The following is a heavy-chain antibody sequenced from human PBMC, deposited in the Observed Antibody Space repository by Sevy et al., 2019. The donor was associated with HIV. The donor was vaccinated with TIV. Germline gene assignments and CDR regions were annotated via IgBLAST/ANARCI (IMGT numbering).Heavy chain of an antibody. V-gene: IGHV3-15*01. J-gene: IGHJ4*02. D-gene: IGHD2-21*02. Sequence: GGSLRLSCAASGFTFSNAWMSWVRQAPGKGLEWVGRIKSKTDGWTTDYAAPVKGRFTISRDDSKNTLYLHMNSLKTEDTAVYYCTTDGAVVTMDYWGQGTLVTVSS. CDR2: IKSKTDGWTT. CDR1: GFTFSNAW. CDR3: TTDGAVVTMDY.